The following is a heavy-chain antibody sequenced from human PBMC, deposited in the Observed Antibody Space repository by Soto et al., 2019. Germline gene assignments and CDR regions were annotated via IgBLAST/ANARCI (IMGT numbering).Heavy chain of an antibody. CDR1: GGSFRVYF. CDR2: ISDSGGT. V-gene: IGHV4-34*01. CDR3: ARGRKKRHFYNDGMDD. J-gene: IGHJ6*02. Sequence: PSETLSLTCAVYGGSFRVYFWNWLRQSPGKGLEWIGEISDSGGTKYNPSLESRVALSVDNSKNQFSLKLSSVTAADTAVYFCARGRKKRHFYNDGMDDWGQGTTVTVSS.